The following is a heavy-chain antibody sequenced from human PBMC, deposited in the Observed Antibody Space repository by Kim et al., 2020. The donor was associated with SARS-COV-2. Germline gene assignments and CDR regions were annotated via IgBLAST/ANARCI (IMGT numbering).Heavy chain of an antibody. D-gene: IGHD3-10*01. CDR2: ISYDGTDK. CDR3: ARGAHLTSGRYSPWFDP. Sequence: GGSLRLSCAASGFTLNTYAMHWVRQAPGKGLEWVALISYDGTDKYYAESMKGRFTISRDTSKSTLYLQMNSLRAEDTAVYYCARGAHLTSGRYSPWFDP. CDR1: GFTLNTYA. V-gene: IGHV3-30-3*01. J-gene: IGHJ5*02.